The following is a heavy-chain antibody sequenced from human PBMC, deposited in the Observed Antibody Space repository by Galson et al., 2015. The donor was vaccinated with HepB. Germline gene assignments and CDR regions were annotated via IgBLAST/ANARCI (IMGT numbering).Heavy chain of an antibody. Sequence: SLRLSCAASGFTFRDHYMSWIRQVPGKGLEWLSYISSSSSYKNFAGSVKGRFTISRDNAKNSLFLQMSSLRVEDTAVYYCARHTHEYSNYYFDYWGQGILVTVSS. V-gene: IGHV3-11*03. CDR2: ISSSSSYK. CDR1: GFTFRDHY. J-gene: IGHJ4*02. CDR3: ARHTHEYSNYYFDY. D-gene: IGHD4-11*01.